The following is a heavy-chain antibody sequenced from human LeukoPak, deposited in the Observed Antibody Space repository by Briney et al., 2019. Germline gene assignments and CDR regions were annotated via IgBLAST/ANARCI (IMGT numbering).Heavy chain of an antibody. CDR1: GDSVSSSYYY. Sequence: SETLSLICTVSGDSVSSSYYYWGWIRQPPGQGLEWIGNVYYSGSTYYSPSLKSRVSMSVDTSKNQLSLKMSSVTAADTAVYFCARLSKGRYFDYIFDHWRQGTLVTVSS. V-gene: IGHV4-39*01. D-gene: IGHD3-9*01. CDR3: ARLSKGRYFDYIFDH. J-gene: IGHJ4*02. CDR2: VYYSGST.